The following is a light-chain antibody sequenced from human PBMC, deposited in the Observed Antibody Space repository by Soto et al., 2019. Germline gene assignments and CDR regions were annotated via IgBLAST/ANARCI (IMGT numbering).Light chain of an antibody. V-gene: IGLV2-14*01. CDR3: SSYTSSLYV. J-gene: IGLJ1*01. CDR2: EVS. CDR1: SSDVGGYNY. Sequence: QSVLTQPASVSGSPGQSITISCTGTSSDVGGYNYVSWYQQHPGKAPKLMIYEVSNRPSGVSNRFSGSKSGNTASLTISGLQDEDEADYYCSSYTSSLYVFGTGTKVTAL.